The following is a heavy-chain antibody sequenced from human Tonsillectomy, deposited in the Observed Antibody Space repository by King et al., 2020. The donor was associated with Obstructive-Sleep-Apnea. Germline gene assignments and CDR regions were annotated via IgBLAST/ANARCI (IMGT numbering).Heavy chain of an antibody. CDR2: IYSVGVT. D-gene: IGHD6-13*01. Sequence: VQLVESGGGLVQPGGSLRLSCVASGLTVSNNYMSCVRQAPGEGLEWGSVIYSVGVTYYADSVKGRFTISRHSSKNTLYLQMNSLRVEDTAVYYCARDHPNTSSSSWYRGDAFDIWGQGTMVTVSS. V-gene: IGHV3-53*04. J-gene: IGHJ3*02. CDR1: GLTVSNNY. CDR3: ARDHPNTSSSSWYRGDAFDI.